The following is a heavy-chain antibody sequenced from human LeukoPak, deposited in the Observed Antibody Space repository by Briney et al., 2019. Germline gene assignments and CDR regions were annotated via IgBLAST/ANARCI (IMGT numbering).Heavy chain of an antibody. D-gene: IGHD2-2*01. V-gene: IGHV3-23*01. CDR3: AKDKVVVVPAARFDAFDI. CDR1: GFTFSSYA. J-gene: IGHJ3*02. Sequence: PGGSLRLSCAASGFTFSSYAMSWVCQAPGKGLEWVSAISGSGGSTYYADSVKGRFTISRDNSKNTLYLQMNSLRAEDTAVYYCAKDKVVVVPAARFDAFDIWGQGTMVTVSS. CDR2: ISGSGGST.